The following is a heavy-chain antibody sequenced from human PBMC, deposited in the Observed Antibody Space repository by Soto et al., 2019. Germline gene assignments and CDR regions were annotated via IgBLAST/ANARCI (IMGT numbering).Heavy chain of an antibody. CDR3: TRVGGQLVPGFDY. D-gene: IGHD6-6*01. CDR2: ISSSSSYI. J-gene: IGHJ4*02. CDR1: GFTFSSYS. Sequence: EVQLVESGGGLVKPGGSLRLSCAASGFTFSSYSMNWVRQAPGKGLEWVSSISSSSSYIYYADSVKGRFTISRDNAKNSPYLPMNSLRAEETAAYYCTRVGGQLVPGFDYWGQGTQVTVSS. V-gene: IGHV3-21*01.